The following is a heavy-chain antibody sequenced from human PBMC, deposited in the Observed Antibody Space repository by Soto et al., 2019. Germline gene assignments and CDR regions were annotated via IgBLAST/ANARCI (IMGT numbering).Heavy chain of an antibody. CDR2: IXXIXXTX. D-gene: IGHD2-2*01. J-gene: IGHJ6*02. Sequence: QVQLVQSGXEXKKPGXSVKVSXKASGGTXSSYXISXVRQXPGQGLXXMGGIXXIXXTXKYAQKFQGRVTITADKYTSTAYMEVSSLRSEDTAVYYCARDPGRSSNRWRVRQVADGDYYRMDVWGQGTTVTV. CDR3: ARDPGRSSNRWRVRQVADGDYYRMDV. V-gene: IGHV1-69*06. CDR1: GGTXSSYX.